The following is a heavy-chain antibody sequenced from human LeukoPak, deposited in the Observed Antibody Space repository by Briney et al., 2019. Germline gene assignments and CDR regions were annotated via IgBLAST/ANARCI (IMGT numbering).Heavy chain of an antibody. J-gene: IGHJ4*02. V-gene: IGHV3-23*01. CDR1: GFTFSNYA. D-gene: IGHD3-22*01. Sequence: PGGSLRLSCGASGFTFSNYAMSWVRQAPGKGLEWVSAIRTSGSTYYADSVKGRFTISRDNAKNTLYLQMNSLRAEDTAVYYCAREITTEYYFDYWGQGTLVTVSS. CDR3: AREITTEYYFDY. CDR2: IRTSGST.